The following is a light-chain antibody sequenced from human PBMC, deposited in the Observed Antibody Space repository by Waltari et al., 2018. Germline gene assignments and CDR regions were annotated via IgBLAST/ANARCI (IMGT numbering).Light chain of an antibody. CDR1: SSDVGGYNY. V-gene: IGLV2-14*03. CDR2: DVS. Sequence: QSALTQPASVSGSPGQSITISCTGTSSDVGGYNYVSWYQQHPGKAPKLMIYDVSNRPSVVSNRFSGSKSGNTAYLTISGLQAEDEADYYCSSYTSSSTFWVFGTGTKVTVL. J-gene: IGLJ1*01. CDR3: SSYTSSSTFWV.